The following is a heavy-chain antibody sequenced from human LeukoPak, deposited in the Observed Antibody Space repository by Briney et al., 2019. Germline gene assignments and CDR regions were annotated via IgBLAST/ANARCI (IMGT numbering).Heavy chain of an antibody. Sequence: ASVKVSCKAFGYTFSGYYMHWVRQAPGQGLEWMGWIDPKSGGTNYARQFQGRVTMTRDTSINTAYMELRWLRSDDTAVYYCARDSAPASTPGIINWSDPWGRGTLVSVSS. V-gene: IGHV1-2*02. CDR2: IDPKSGGT. CDR1: GYTFSGYY. D-gene: IGHD3-10*01. CDR3: ARDSAPASTPGIINWSDP. J-gene: IGHJ5*02.